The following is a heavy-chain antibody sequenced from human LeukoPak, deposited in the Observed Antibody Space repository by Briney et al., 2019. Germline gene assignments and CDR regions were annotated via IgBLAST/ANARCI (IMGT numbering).Heavy chain of an antibody. CDR1: GFIFSSYA. V-gene: IGHV3-23*01. CDR3: AKMRGQYYHSYYMDA. Sequence: HPGGSLRLSCAASGFIFSSYAMRWVRQAPGKGLEWVSYGGSGGSTYYADSVKGRFTVSRDNSKSPLYLQMSRLTAEDTAVYYCAKMRGQYYHSYYMDAWGKGTTVTVSS. CDR2: GGSGGST. J-gene: IGHJ6*03.